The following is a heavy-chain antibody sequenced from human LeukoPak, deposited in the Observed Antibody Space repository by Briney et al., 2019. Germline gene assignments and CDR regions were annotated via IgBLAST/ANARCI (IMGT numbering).Heavy chain of an antibody. D-gene: IGHD1-26*01. J-gene: IGHJ4*02. Sequence: PGGSLRLSCAPSGFTFSSYGMHWVRQAPGKGLEWVAFIRYDGNNEYYADSVKGRFTISRDNSKNTLYLQMNILRPEDTAVYYCAKDKGWQWESVGNFEYWGQGTLVTVSA. CDR1: GFTFSSYG. V-gene: IGHV3-30*02. CDR2: IRYDGNNE. CDR3: AKDKGWQWESVGNFEY.